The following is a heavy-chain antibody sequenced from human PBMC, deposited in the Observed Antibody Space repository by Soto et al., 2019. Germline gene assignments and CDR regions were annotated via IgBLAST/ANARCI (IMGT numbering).Heavy chain of an antibody. D-gene: IGHD6-19*01. J-gene: IGHJ4*02. CDR2: IKGDGSQK. CDR1: GFTFSTYW. CDR3: AGGSGWLTDF. Sequence: PGGSLRLSCAASGFTFSTYWMNWVRQAPGKGLEGVAIIKGDGSQKHSVDSVEGRFTISRDNAKNSLYLEMSSLGVEDTAVYYCAGGSGWLTDFWGQGTLVTVSS. V-gene: IGHV3-7*05.